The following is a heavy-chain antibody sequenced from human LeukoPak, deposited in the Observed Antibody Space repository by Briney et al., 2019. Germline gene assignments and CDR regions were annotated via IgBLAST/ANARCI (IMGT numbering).Heavy chain of an antibody. Sequence: SETLSLTCTVSGGSISNYYWSWIRQPPGKGLEWIGFIYYSGSTNYNPSLKSRVTISVDTSKNQFSLKLSSVTAADTAVYYCASEDAYCGGDCYPYWGQGTLVTVSS. CDR2: IYYSGST. V-gene: IGHV4-59*12. J-gene: IGHJ4*02. D-gene: IGHD2-21*02. CDR1: GGSISNYY. CDR3: ASEDAYCGGDCYPY.